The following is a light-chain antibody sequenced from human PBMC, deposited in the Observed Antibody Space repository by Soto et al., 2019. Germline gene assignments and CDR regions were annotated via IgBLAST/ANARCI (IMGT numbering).Light chain of an antibody. J-gene: IGKJ3*01. CDR1: QGISNY. V-gene: IGKV1-27*01. CDR3: QKYNSAPT. Sequence: DIQMTQSPSSLSASVGDRVTITCRASQGISNYLAWYQQKPGKVPKLLIYAASTLQSGVPSRFSSSGSGTDFTLTISSLQHEDVATYYCQKYNSAPTFGPGTKVDIK. CDR2: AAS.